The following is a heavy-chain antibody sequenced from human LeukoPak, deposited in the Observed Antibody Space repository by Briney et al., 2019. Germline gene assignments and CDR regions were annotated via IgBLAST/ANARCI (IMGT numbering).Heavy chain of an antibody. CDR2: ISGSGGST. V-gene: IGHV3-23*01. Sequence: GSLRLSCAASGFTFSSYAMSWVRQAPGKGLEWVSAISGSGGSTYYADSVKGRFTISRDNSKNTLYLQMNSLRAEDTAVYYCAKPQAEDTAMDYFDYWGQGTLVTVSS. CDR3: AKPQAEDTAMDYFDY. J-gene: IGHJ4*02. CDR1: GFTFSSYA. D-gene: IGHD5-18*01.